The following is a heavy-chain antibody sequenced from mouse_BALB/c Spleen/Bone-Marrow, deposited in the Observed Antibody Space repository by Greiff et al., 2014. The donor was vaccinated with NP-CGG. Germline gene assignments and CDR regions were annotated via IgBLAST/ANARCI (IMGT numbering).Heavy chain of an antibody. J-gene: IGHJ1*01. CDR3: AREYYGNYAWYFDV. CDR2: FDPANGNT. Sequence: VQLQQSGAELVKPGASLKLSCTASGFNIKDTYMNWVKQRPEQGLEWIGRFDPANGNTKYDPKFQGKATITADTSSNTDFLQLSSLTSEDTAVYYCAREYYGNYAWYFDVWGAGTTVTVSS. V-gene: IGHV14-3*02. D-gene: IGHD2-1*01. CDR1: GFNIKDTY.